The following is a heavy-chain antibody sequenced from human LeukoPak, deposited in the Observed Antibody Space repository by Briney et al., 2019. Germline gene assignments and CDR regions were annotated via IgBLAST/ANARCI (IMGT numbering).Heavy chain of an antibody. CDR1: GYTFTGYY. Sequence: ASVKVSCKASGYTFTGYYMQWVRQAPGQGLEWMGWINPNSGGTKYAPKFQDRVTMSRDTSINTAYMELSRLTSDDTAVYFCARDLDCSNTSCLDRVEYFQHWGQGTLVTVSS. J-gene: IGHJ1*01. CDR2: INPNSGGT. V-gene: IGHV1-2*02. CDR3: ARDLDCSNTSCLDRVEYFQH. D-gene: IGHD2-2*01.